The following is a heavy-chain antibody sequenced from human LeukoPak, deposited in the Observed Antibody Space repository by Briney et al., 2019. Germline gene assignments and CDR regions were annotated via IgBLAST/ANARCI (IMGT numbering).Heavy chain of an antibody. J-gene: IGHJ2*01. CDR2: IRYDGTNK. CDR3: ARDRYGDPLRGYFDL. V-gene: IGHV3-30*02. Sequence: GGSLRLSCAASGFTFSSYGMHWVRQAPGKGLEWVAFIRYDGTNKFYADSVKGRFATSRDNSKNTLFLQMNSLRAEDTAVYYCARDRYGDPLRGYFDLWGRGTLVTVSS. D-gene: IGHD4-17*01. CDR1: GFTFSSYG.